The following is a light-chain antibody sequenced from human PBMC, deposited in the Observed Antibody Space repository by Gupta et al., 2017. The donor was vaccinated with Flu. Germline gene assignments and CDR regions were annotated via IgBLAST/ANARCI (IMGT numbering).Light chain of an antibody. Sequence: QSALTQPHSLSGSPGQSVTVSCTGTSSNVGAYDYVSWYQQHPGKAPTLIIYDVAKRPSGVSDRFSGSKSGNTASLTISGLQAEDEATYYCCSYGDNWVFGGGTKVTVL. CDR3: CSYGDNWV. CDR2: DVA. J-gene: IGLJ3*02. CDR1: SSNVGAYDY. V-gene: IGLV2-11*01.